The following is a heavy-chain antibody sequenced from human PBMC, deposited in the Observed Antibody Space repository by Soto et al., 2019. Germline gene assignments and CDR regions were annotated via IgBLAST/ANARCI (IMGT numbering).Heavy chain of an antibody. CDR1: GGTFSSDA. Sequence: SVKVSCKASGGTFSSDAVSWVRQAPGQGLEWMGGLIPILGTTHYAQEFQGRVTITADESTNTAYMELSSLRSDDTAVYYCARASGYVSGWYHDYWGQGTRVTVSS. J-gene: IGHJ4*02. CDR3: ARASGYVSGWYHDY. V-gene: IGHV1-69*13. D-gene: IGHD6-19*01. CDR2: LIPILGTT.